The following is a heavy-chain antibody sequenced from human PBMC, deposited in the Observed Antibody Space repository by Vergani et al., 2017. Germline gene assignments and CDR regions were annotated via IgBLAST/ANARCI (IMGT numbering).Heavy chain of an antibody. CDR3: ARDLRLLYNRFDP. J-gene: IGHJ5*02. D-gene: IGHD1-14*01. Sequence: QVQLVGSGGGVVQPGRSLRLSCAASGSTFNQYGRHWFGQAPGKGLEWVAVTWYDGNNKQYADSVKGRFTISRDNSKSTMYLQMNSLRDEDTGVYYCARDLRLLYNRFDPWGQGTLVTVSS. CDR1: GSTFNQYG. V-gene: IGHV3-33*01. CDR2: TWYDGNNK.